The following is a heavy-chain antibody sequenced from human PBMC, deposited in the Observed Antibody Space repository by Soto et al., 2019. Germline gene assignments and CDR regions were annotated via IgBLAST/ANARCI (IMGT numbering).Heavy chain of an antibody. CDR2: ISGSGGST. J-gene: IGHJ4*02. V-gene: IGHV3-23*01. D-gene: IGHD6-19*01. CDR3: AKDVPRLPATFPGIAVAGTGFDY. CDR1: GFTFSSYA. Sequence: GGSLRLSCAASGFTFSSYAMSWVRQAPGKGLEWVSAISGSGGSTYYADSVKGRFTISRDNSKNTLYLQMNSLRAEDTAVYYCAKDVPRLPATFPGIAVAGTGFDYWGQGTLVTVSS.